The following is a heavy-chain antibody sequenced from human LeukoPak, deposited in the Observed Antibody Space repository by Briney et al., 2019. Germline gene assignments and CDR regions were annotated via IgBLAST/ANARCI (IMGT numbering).Heavy chain of an antibody. V-gene: IGHV3-21*01. CDR2: ISSSSSYI. CDR3: ARMVAAAGRHFDL. CDR1: GFTFSSYS. J-gene: IGHJ2*01. Sequence: GGSLRLSCAASGFTFSSYSMNWVRQAPGKGLEWVSSISSSSSYIYYADSVKGRFTISRDNAKNSLYLQMNSLRAEDTAVYYCARMVAAAGRHFDLWGRAPWSLSPQ. D-gene: IGHD6-13*01.